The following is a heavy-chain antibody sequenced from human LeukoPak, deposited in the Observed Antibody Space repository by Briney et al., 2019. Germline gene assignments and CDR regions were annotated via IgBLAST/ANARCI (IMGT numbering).Heavy chain of an antibody. CDR1: GLTFSSYW. CDR3: ARDITMVRGAHDY. V-gene: IGHV3-7*01. CDR2: IKQDGSEK. J-gene: IGHJ4*02. D-gene: IGHD3-10*01. Sequence: GGSLRLSCAASGLTFSSYWMSWVRQAPGKGLEWVANIKQDGSEKYYVDSVKGRFTISRDNAKNSLYLQMNSLRAEDTAVYYCARDITMVRGAHDYWGQGTLVTVSS.